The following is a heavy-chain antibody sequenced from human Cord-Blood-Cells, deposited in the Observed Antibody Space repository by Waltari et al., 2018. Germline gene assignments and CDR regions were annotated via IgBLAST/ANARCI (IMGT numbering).Heavy chain of an antibody. Sequence: EVQLVESGGGLVQPGGSLRRSCAASGFTFGGYWMGWGRQAPGKGLEWVANIKQDGSEKYYVDSVKGRFTISRDNAKNSLYLQMNSLRAEDTAVYYCARGLAGDDAFDIWGQGTMVTVSS. V-gene: IGHV3-7*01. J-gene: IGHJ3*02. CDR3: ARGLAGDDAFDI. CDR2: IKQDGSEK. D-gene: IGHD2-21*01. CDR1: GFTFGGYW.